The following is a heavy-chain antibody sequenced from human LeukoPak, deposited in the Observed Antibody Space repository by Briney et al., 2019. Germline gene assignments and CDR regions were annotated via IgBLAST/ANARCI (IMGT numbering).Heavy chain of an antibody. Sequence: SETLSLTCAVYGGSFSGYYWSWIRQPPGKGLEWIGEINHSGSTNYNPSLKSRVTISVDTSKNQFPLKLSSVTAADTAVYYCARAPSSWKWFDPWGQGTLVTVSS. J-gene: IGHJ5*02. CDR1: GGSFSGYY. V-gene: IGHV4-34*01. CDR3: ARAPSSWKWFDP. CDR2: INHSGST. D-gene: IGHD6-13*01.